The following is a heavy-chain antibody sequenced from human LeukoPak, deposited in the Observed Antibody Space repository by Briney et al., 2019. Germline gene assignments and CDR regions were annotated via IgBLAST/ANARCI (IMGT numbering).Heavy chain of an antibody. V-gene: IGHV3-20*01. CDR3: ARDGKRVTTQFYYYGIDL. Sequence: GRSLRLSCTAAGFTFDDYGMSWVRQIPGKGLEWVAGITWNGGSTDYAVSVRGRFTISRDNAKKSVYLQMNSLRAEDAALYHCARDGKRVTTQFYYYGIDLWGQGTTVTVSS. D-gene: IGHD3-3*01. CDR2: ITWNGGST. J-gene: IGHJ6*02. CDR1: GFTFDDYG.